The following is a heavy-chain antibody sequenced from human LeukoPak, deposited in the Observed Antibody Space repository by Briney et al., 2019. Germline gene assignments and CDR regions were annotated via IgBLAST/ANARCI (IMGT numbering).Heavy chain of an antibody. Sequence: GIIPIFGTANYAQKFQGRVTITADESTSTAYMELSSLRSEDTAVYYCARGAVWDYDSSGYYYYYGMDVWGQGTTVTVSS. D-gene: IGHD3-22*01. J-gene: IGHJ6*02. CDR2: IIPIFGTA. V-gene: IGHV1-69*01. CDR3: ARGAVWDYDSSGYYYYYGMDV.